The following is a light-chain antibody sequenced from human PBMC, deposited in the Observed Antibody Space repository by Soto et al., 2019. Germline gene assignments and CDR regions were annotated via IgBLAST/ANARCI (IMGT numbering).Light chain of an antibody. CDR1: QSVSRN. CDR2: GAS. V-gene: IGKV3-15*01. J-gene: IGKJ1*01. CDR3: QQYNNWPPMA. Sequence: EIVMTQSPATLSVSPGERATLSCRASQSVSRNLAWYQQTPGQAPRLLIYGASTRATGIPARFSGSGSGTEFTLTISSLQSEDFAVYYCQQYNNWPPMAFGQGTKVEIK.